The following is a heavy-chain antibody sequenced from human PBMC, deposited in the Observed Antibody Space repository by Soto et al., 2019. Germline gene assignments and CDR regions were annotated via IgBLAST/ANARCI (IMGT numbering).Heavy chain of an antibody. D-gene: IGHD3-16*01. CDR1: GYTFTSYG. V-gene: IGHV1-18*01. J-gene: IGHJ3*02. CDR2: ISAYNGNT. CDR3: AREGWDDYVWGSGDAFDI. Sequence: QVQLVQSGAEVKKPGASVKVSCKASGYTFTSYGISWVRQAPGQGLEWMGWISAYNGNTNYAQKLQGRVTMTTDTSTSTAYMERRSLRSDDTAVYYCAREGWDDYVWGSGDAFDIWGQGTMVTVSS.